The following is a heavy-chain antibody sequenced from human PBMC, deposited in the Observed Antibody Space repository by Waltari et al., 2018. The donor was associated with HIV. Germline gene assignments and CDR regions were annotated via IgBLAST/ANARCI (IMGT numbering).Heavy chain of an antibody. J-gene: IGHJ4*02. CDR3: ARERLSGYSYGLDY. V-gene: IGHV4-39*07. CDR2: IYYSGST. Sequence: QLQLQESGPGLVKPSETLSLTCTVSGGSISSSSYYWGWIRQPPGKGLEWIGSIYYSGSTYYNPSLKSRVTISVDTSKNQFSLKLSSVTAADTAVYYCARERLSGYSYGLDYWGQGTLVTVSS. D-gene: IGHD5-18*01. CDR1: GGSISSSSYY.